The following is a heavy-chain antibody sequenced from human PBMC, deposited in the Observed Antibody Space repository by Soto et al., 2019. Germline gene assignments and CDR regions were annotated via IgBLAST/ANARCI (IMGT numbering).Heavy chain of an antibody. Sequence: QVQLVESGGGVVQPGRSLRLSCAASGFTFSSYVMHWVRQAPGKGLEWVAVISYDGNNKYYADSVKGRFTISRDTSKNTLYLQMNNLRAGDTAAYYCARAGCDGGRCYTLVGLRAGMDVWGQGTTVPVSS. CDR3: ARAGCDGGRCYTLVGLRAGMDV. CDR1: GFTFSSYV. CDR2: ISYDGNNK. D-gene: IGHD2-15*01. J-gene: IGHJ6*02. V-gene: IGHV3-30-3*01.